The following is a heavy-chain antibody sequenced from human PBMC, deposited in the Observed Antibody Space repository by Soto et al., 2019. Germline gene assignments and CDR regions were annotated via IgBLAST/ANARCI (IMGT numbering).Heavy chain of an antibody. Sequence: SLRLSCAASEFSLSNAWMSWVRQAPGKGLECVGRIKSKADGGTIDYAEAVKGRFTISRDDSKNTLFLQMTSLITEDTAVYYCKTGPDWGQSDYWGQGTLVTVYS. V-gene: IGHV3-15*01. CDR1: EFSLSNAW. J-gene: IGHJ4*02. CDR3: KTGPDWGQSDY. CDR2: IKSKADGGTI. D-gene: IGHD7-27*01.